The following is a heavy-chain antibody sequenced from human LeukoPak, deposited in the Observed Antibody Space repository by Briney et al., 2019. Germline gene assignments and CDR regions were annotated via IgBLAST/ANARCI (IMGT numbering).Heavy chain of an antibody. CDR1: GFTFSSYA. CDR3: ARGNYYDSSGYYYVMGGFDY. Sequence: GGSLRLSCAASGFTFSSYAMHWVRQAPGKGLEWVAVISYDGSNKYYADSVKGRFTISRDNAKNTLYLQMNSLRAEDTAVYYCARGNYYDSSGYYYVMGGFDYWGQGTLVTVSS. CDR2: ISYDGSNK. J-gene: IGHJ4*02. V-gene: IGHV3-30*04. D-gene: IGHD3-22*01.